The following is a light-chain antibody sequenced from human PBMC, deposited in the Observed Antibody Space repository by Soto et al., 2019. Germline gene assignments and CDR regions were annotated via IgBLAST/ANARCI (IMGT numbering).Light chain of an antibody. CDR1: QSVRSN. Sequence: EIVMTQSPATLSVSPGERVTLSCRASQSVRSNLAWYQQKPGQVPRVLIYGASTRAIGIPDRFSGSGSGTEFTLTISRLQSEAFAVYYCQHYNNLWGFGGGTKVEIK. V-gene: IGKV3-15*01. J-gene: IGKJ4*01. CDR3: QHYNNLWG. CDR2: GAS.